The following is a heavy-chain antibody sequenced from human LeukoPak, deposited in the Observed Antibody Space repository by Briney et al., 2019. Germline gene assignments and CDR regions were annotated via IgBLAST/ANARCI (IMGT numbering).Heavy chain of an antibody. Sequence: GGSLRLSCAASGFTVSSNYMSWVRQAPGKGLEWVSVIYSGGSTYYADSVKGRFTISRHNSKNTLYLQMNSLRAEDTAVYYCARLLTAQECTGGSCRAFDIWGQGTMVTVFS. CDR1: GFTVSSNY. J-gene: IGHJ3*02. D-gene: IGHD2-15*01. V-gene: IGHV3-53*04. CDR3: ARLLTAQECTGGSCRAFDI. CDR2: IYSGGST.